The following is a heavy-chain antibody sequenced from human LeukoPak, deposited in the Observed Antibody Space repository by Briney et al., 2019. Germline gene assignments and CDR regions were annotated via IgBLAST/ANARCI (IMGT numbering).Heavy chain of an antibody. CDR1: AYSISDGFV. V-gene: IGHV4-38-2*02. CDR3: TRLSHVAGAPKVSWFNP. Sequence: SETLSLTCTVSAYSISDGFVWGWIRQAPGKGLEWIGSIYHSGTPYYNPSLKSRISMSVDTSKNQFSLNLSSVTAADTAVYYCTRLSHVAGAPKVSWFNPWGQGTLVTVSS. J-gene: IGHJ5*02. D-gene: IGHD1-26*01. CDR2: IYHSGTP.